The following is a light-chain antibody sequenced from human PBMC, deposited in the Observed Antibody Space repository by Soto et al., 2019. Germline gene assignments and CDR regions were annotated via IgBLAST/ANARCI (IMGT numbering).Light chain of an antibody. CDR2: GAS. V-gene: IGKV3-15*01. Sequence: EIVMTQSPATLSVSPGESATLSCRASQRVSSNLAWYQQKPGQAPRLLIYGASTRATGIPARFSGSGSGTEFTLTISSLQSEDFAVYYCQQYHTVPYSFGQGTKLEIK. CDR3: QQYHTVPYS. J-gene: IGKJ2*01. CDR1: QRVSSN.